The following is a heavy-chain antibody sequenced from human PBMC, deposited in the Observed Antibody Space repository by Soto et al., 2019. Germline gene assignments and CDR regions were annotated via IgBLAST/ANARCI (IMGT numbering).Heavy chain of an antibody. J-gene: IGHJ4*02. CDR2: ISSNGGST. D-gene: IGHD3-10*01. CDR3: ARRGYGLYFDY. CDR1: GFTFSSYA. Sequence: EVQLVESGGGLVQPGGSLRLSCAASGFTFSSYAMHWVRQAPGKGLEYVSAISSNGGSTYYANSVKGRFTISRDNSKNTPYLQMGSLRAEDMAVYYCARRGYGLYFDYWGQGTLVTVSS. V-gene: IGHV3-64*01.